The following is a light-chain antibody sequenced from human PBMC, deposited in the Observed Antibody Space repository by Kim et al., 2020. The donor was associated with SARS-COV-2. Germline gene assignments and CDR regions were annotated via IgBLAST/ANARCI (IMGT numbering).Light chain of an antibody. CDR1: SSDVGGYNY. V-gene: IGLV2-8*01. Sequence: PGQSVPISCTGTSSDVGGYNYVSWYQQHPGKAPKLMIYEVSKRPSGVPDRFSGSKSGNTASLTVSGLQAEDEADYYCSSYAGSNPVFGGGTQLTVL. CDR3: SSYAGSNPV. CDR2: EVS. J-gene: IGLJ3*02.